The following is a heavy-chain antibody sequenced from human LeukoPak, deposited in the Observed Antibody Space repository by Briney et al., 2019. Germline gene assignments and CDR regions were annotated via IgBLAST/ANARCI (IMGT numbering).Heavy chain of an antibody. D-gene: IGHD3-22*01. CDR1: GGSISSYY. Sequence: SETLSLTCTVSGGSISSYYWSWIRQPPGKGLEWIGYIYYSGSTNYNPSLKSRVTISVDTSKNQFSLKLSSVTAADTAVYYCARGRRITMIVVVTPFDYWGQGTLVTVSS. CDR3: ARGRRITMIVVVTPFDY. J-gene: IGHJ4*02. CDR2: IYYSGST. V-gene: IGHV4-59*12.